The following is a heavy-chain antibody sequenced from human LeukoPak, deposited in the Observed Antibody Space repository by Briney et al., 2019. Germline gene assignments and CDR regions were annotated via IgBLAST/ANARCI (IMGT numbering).Heavy chain of an antibody. CDR3: ARGSYYYDSSGRLFDY. Sequence: PSETLSLTCTVSGGSISSYYWSWIRQPAGKGLEWIGRFYTSGSTKYNPSLKSRVTMSVDTSKNQFSLKLSSVTAADTAVYYCARGSYYYDSSGRLFDYWGQGTLVTVSS. V-gene: IGHV4-4*07. CDR2: FYTSGST. CDR1: GGSISSYY. J-gene: IGHJ4*02. D-gene: IGHD3-22*01.